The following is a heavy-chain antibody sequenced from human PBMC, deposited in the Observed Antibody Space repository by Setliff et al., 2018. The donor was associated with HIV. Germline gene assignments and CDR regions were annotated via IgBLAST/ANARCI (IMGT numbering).Heavy chain of an antibody. CDR1: GYPFSGYG. V-gene: IGHV1-18*01. CDR2: SSAYSGDT. D-gene: IGHD5-12*01. Sequence: GASVKVSCKASGYPFSGYGISWVRQAPGQGLEWMGWSSAYSGDTNYAQKFQGRLTMTTDTSTSTAYMELRSLRSDDTAVYYCARGKTWLRFLDYWGQRTLVTVSS. CDR3: ARGKTWLRFLDY. J-gene: IGHJ4*02.